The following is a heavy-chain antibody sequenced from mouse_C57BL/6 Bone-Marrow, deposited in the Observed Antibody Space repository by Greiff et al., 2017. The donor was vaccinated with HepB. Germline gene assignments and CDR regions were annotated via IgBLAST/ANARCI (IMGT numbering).Heavy chain of an antibody. CDR2: IDPSESYT. D-gene: IGHD2-3*01. CDR1: GYTFTSYW. J-gene: IGHJ3*01. V-gene: IGHV1-50*01. CDR3: ASKIYDGYYPFAY. Sequence: QVQLQQPGAELVKPGASVKLSCKASGYTFTSYWMQWVKQRPGQGLEWIGEIDPSESYTNYNQKFKGKATLTVDTSSSTAYMQLSSLTSEDSAVYYCASKIYDGYYPFAYWGQGTLVTVSA.